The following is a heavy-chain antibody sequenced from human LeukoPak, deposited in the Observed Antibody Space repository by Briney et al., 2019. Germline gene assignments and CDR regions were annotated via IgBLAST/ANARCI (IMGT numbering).Heavy chain of an antibody. V-gene: IGHV4-34*01. Sequence: SETLSLTCAVYGGSFSGYYWSWIRQPPGKGLEWIGEINHSGSTNYNPSLKSRVTISVDTSKNQFSLKLSSVTAADTAVYYCARGTRIAVAGTSYYYYMDVWGKGTTVTVSS. CDR2: INHSGST. CDR3: ARGTRIAVAGTSYYYYMDV. CDR1: GGSFSGYY. J-gene: IGHJ6*03. D-gene: IGHD6-19*01.